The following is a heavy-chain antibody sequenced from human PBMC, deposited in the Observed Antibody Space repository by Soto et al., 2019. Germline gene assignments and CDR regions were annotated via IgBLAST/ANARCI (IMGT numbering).Heavy chain of an antibody. V-gene: IGHV1-18*01. J-gene: IGHJ4*02. CDR2: TSAYNDKT. D-gene: IGHD1-26*01. CDR1: GYTFTSYG. CDR3: ARFTGISKWTFDS. Sequence: QVQLVQSGAEVKKPGASVKVSCRASGYTFTSYGISWVRQAPGQGLEWMGWTSAYNDKTTYAQKFQGSLTMTTDTSTNTAYMELRSLRYVDTAVYYCARFTGISKWTFDSWGQGTLVTVSS.